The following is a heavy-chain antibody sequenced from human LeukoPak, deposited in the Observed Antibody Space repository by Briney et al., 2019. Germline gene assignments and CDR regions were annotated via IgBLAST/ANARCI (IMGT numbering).Heavy chain of an antibody. D-gene: IGHD3-22*01. V-gene: IGHV3-23*01. CDR2: ISGSGGGT. J-gene: IGHJ4*02. CDR3: AKRGVVIRVILVGFHKEAYYFDS. CDR1: GITLSNYG. Sequence: GGSLRLSCAVSGITLSNYGMSWVRQAPGKGLEWVAGISGSGGGTDYADSVKGRFTISRDNSKNTLYLQMNSLRAEDTAVYFCAKRGVVIRVILVGFHKEAYYFDSWGQGALVTVSS.